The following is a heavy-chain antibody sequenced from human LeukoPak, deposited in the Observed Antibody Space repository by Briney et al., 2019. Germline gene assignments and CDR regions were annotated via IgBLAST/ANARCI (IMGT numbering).Heavy chain of an antibody. CDR3: ARALGYNYGYSLCFDY. CDR2: ISSSRSYI. J-gene: IGHJ4*02. D-gene: IGHD5-18*01. V-gene: IGHV3-21*01. CDR1: GFTFSSYS. Sequence: GGSLRLSCAASGFTFSSYSMNWVRQAPGKGLEWVSSISSSRSYIYYADSVKGRFTISRDNAKNSLYLQMNSLRAEDTAVYYCARALGYNYGYSLCFDYWGQGTLVSASP.